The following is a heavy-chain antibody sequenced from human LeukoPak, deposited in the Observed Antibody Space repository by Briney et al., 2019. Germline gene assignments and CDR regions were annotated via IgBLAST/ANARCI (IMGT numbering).Heavy chain of an antibody. CDR3: ASRGSEYYYGMDV. V-gene: IGHV1-2*02. CDR1: GYTFTAYY. D-gene: IGHD3-16*01. J-gene: IGHJ6*02. CDR2: INPISGGT. Sequence: ASVKVSCKASGYTFTAYYIHWMRQAPGQGLEWMGWINPISGGTDYAQKFQGRVTMTRDTSISTAYMELSRLRSDDTAVYYCASRGSEYYYGMDVWGQGTTVTVSS.